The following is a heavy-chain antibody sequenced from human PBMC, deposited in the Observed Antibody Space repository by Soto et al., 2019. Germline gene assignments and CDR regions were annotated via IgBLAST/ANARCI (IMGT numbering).Heavy chain of an antibody. J-gene: IGHJ4*02. CDR1: GYYISSGCF. Sequence: SATLTHTCAVSGYYISSGCFWGWIRQPPGKGLEWIANMYHDGNTHYNPSLKSRVTMSVDTSKNQFSLKLNSVTAADTAVYYCARESYSGYHSYDYWGQGILVTVSS. V-gene: IGHV4-38-2*02. CDR2: MYHDGNT. CDR3: ARESYSGYHSYDY. D-gene: IGHD5-12*01.